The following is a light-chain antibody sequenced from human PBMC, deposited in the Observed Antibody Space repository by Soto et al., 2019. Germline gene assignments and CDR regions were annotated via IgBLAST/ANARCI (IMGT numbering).Light chain of an antibody. CDR2: DAS. J-gene: IGKJ1*01. V-gene: IGKV3-15*01. CDR1: ESVGSN. CDR3: QKFNKWPWT. Sequence: EIVMTQSPVTLSVSPVERATLSCRASESVGSNLAWYQQKPGQPPRLLIYDASMRETGVPPRFSGSGSGTEFTLTISNLQSEDFAIYFCQKFNKWPWTFGQGTKVDIK.